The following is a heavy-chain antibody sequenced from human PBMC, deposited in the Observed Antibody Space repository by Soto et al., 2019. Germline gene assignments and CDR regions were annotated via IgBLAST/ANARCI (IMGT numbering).Heavy chain of an antibody. Sequence: PGGSLRLSCAPSGFTFSSYVMHWVRQAPGKGLEWVAVVHYDGTKKYYADSVRGRFTISRDNSENILYLQMNSLRPDDTAVYFCARETSYDSWSGPQTMDVWGQGTTVTVSS. CDR1: GFTFSSYV. D-gene: IGHD3-3*01. CDR2: VHYDGTKK. CDR3: ARETSYDSWSGPQTMDV. V-gene: IGHV3-33*01. J-gene: IGHJ6*02.